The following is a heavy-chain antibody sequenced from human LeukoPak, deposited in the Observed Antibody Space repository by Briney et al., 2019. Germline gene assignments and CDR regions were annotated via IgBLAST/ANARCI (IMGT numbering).Heavy chain of an antibody. CDR3: AYFRGPSFPIDY. CDR2: IYPGDSDT. J-gene: IGHJ4*02. V-gene: IGHV5-51*01. D-gene: IGHD3-10*02. Sequence: HGESLKISCKGSGYHFANHWIGWVRQMPGKGLEWMGIIYPGDSDTTYSPSFQGHVTISADKSITTAYLQWSSLKASDTAMYYCAYFRGPSFPIDYWGQGTLVTVSS. CDR1: GYHFANHW.